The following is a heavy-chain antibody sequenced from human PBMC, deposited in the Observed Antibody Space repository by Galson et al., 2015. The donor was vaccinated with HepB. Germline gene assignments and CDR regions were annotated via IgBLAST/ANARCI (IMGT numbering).Heavy chain of an antibody. V-gene: IGHV3-7*01. CDR3: ARVGVPAAITFDY. CDR1: GFTFSSYW. D-gene: IGHD2-2*01. CDR2: IKQDGSEK. J-gene: IGHJ4*02. Sequence: SLRLSCAASGFTFSSYWMSWVRQAPGKGPEWVANIKQDGSEKYYVDSVKGRFTISRDNAKNSLYLQMNSLRAEDTAVYYCARVGVPAAITFDYWGQGTLVTVSS.